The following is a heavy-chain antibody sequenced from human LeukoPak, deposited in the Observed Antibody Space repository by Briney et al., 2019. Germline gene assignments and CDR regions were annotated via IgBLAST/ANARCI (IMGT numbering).Heavy chain of an antibody. CDR1: NGSFSGYF. V-gene: IGHV4-34*01. Sequence: SETLSLTCAVYNGSFSGYFWTWIRQPPGKGLEWIGEINNSGTTYYNPSLNGRVTISRDTSTMHFSLTINSVTAADTAMYYCARGGTTYYSGSGTHPWGQGTLVTVSS. D-gene: IGHD3-10*01. CDR3: ARGGTTYYSGSGTHP. J-gene: IGHJ5*02. CDR2: INNSGTT.